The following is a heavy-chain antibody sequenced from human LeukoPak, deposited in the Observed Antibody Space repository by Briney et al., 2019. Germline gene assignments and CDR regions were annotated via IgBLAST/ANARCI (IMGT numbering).Heavy chain of an antibody. CDR3: ARDRLEWFLRYFDL. CDR1: GFTFSTYG. D-gene: IGHD3-3*01. J-gene: IGHJ2*01. CDR2: INQDGSEK. Sequence: GGSLKLSCAASGFTFSTYGMNWVRQAPGKGLEWVANINQDGSEKYYVGSVKGRFTISRDNTEDSLFLQINSLRAEDTAVYFCARDRLEWFLRYFDLWGRGTLVTVSS. V-gene: IGHV3-7*01.